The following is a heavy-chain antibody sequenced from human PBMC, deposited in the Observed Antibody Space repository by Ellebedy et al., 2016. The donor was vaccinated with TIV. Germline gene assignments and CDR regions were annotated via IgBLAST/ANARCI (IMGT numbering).Heavy chain of an antibody. CDR1: GFTFSSYW. V-gene: IGHV3-74*01. Sequence: GGSLRLXXAASGFTFSSYWMHWVRQAPGKGLVWVSRINSDGSSTSYADSVKGRFTISRDNAKNTLYLQMNSLRAEDTAVYYCARGTTMVRGVIFQSSWGQGTLVTVSS. CDR3: ARGTTMVRGVIFQSS. CDR2: INSDGSST. J-gene: IGHJ4*02. D-gene: IGHD3-10*01.